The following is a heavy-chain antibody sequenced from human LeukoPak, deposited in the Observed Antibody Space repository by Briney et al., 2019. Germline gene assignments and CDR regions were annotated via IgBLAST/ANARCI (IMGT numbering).Heavy chain of an antibody. CDR3: ARAMDIAVAAWVAFDI. CDR2: IYYSGST. J-gene: IGHJ3*02. V-gene: IGHV4-39*07. CDR1: GGSISSSDYY. D-gene: IGHD6-19*01. Sequence: PSETLSLTCTVSGGSISSSDYYWGWFRQPPGKGLEWIGSIYYSGSTYYNPSLKSRLTISVDTSKNQFSLKLSSVTAADTAVYYCARAMDIAVAAWVAFDIWGQGTMVTVSS.